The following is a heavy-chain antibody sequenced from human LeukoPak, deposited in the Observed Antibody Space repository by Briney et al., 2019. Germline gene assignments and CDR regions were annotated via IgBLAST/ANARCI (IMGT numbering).Heavy chain of an antibody. D-gene: IGHD3-10*01. CDR2: ISGSGGST. CDR3: ATLWFGELFPDY. V-gene: IGHV3-23*01. Sequence: AISGSGGSTYYADSVKGRFTISRDNSKNTLYLQMNSLRAEDTAVYYCATLWFGELFPDYWGQGTLVTVSS. J-gene: IGHJ4*02.